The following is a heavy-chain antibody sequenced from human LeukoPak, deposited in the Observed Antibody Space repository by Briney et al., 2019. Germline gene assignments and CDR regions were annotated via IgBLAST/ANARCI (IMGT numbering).Heavy chain of an antibody. V-gene: IGHV3-23*01. CDR3: AKRLGGYYDSSGYPLGY. Sequence: PGGSLRLSCAASGFTFSSYAMSWVRQAPGKGLEWVSAISGSGGSTYYADSVKGRFTISRDNSKNTLYLQMNSLRAEDTAVYYCAKRLGGYYDSSGYPLGYWGQGTLVTVSS. CDR2: ISGSGGST. D-gene: IGHD3-22*01. J-gene: IGHJ4*02. CDR1: GFTFSSYA.